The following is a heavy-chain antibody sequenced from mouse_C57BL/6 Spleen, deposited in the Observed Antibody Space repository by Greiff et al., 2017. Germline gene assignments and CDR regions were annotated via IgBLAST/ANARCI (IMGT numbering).Heavy chain of an antibody. D-gene: IGHD2-3*01. Sequence: EVHLVESGGGLVKPGGSLKLSSAASGFTFSDYGMHWVRQAPEKGLEWVAYISSGSSTIYYADTVKGRFTISRDNAKNTLFLQMTSLRSEDTAMYYCARGGYYTWFAYWGQGTLVTVSA. CDR3: ARGGYYTWFAY. V-gene: IGHV5-17*01. CDR1: GFTFSDYG. CDR2: ISSGSSTI. J-gene: IGHJ3*01.